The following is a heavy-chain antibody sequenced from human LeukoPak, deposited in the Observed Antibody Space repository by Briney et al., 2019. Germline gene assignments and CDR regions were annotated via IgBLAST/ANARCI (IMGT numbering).Heavy chain of an antibody. V-gene: IGHV3-23*01. CDR3: AKDLSGYDFYRRYMDV. J-gene: IGHJ6*03. Sequence: GGSLRLSCAASGFTFNSYAMSWVRQAPGKGLEWVSAISGSGGSTYYADSVKGRFTISRDNSKNTLYLQMNSLRAEDTAVYYCAKDLSGYDFYRRYMDVWGKGTTVTVSS. CDR2: ISGSGGST. D-gene: IGHD5-12*01. CDR1: GFTFNSYA.